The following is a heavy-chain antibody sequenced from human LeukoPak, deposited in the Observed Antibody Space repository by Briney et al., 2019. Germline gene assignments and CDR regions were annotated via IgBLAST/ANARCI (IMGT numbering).Heavy chain of an antibody. CDR3: AKKTAMADDAFDI. CDR1: GFTFSSYA. D-gene: IGHD5-18*01. Sequence: PGGSLRLSCAASGFTFSSYAMSWVRQAPGKGLEWVSAISGSGGSTYYADSVKGRFTISRDNSKNTLYLQMNSLRSEDTAVYYCAKKTAMADDAFDIWGQGTMVTVSS. J-gene: IGHJ3*02. CDR2: ISGSGGST. V-gene: IGHV3-23*01.